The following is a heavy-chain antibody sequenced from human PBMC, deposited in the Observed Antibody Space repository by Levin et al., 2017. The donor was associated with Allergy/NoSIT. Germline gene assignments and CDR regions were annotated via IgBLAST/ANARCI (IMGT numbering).Heavy chain of an antibody. CDR2: INPSGGST. Sequence: GESLKISCKASGYTFTSYYMHWVRQAPGQGLEWMGIINPSGGSTSYAQKFQGRVTMTRDTSMSTVYMELSSLRSEDTAVYYCARDTSLYYDFWSGYYTGGMDVWGQGTTVTVSS. D-gene: IGHD3-3*01. V-gene: IGHV1-46*01. CDR3: ARDTSLYYDFWSGYYTGGMDV. J-gene: IGHJ6*02. CDR1: GYTFTSYY.